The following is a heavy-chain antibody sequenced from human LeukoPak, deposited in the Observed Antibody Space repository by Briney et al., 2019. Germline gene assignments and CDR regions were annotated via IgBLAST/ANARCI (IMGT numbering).Heavy chain of an antibody. CDR3: VRGLRDEDRYYSYYFMDV. J-gene: IGHJ6*03. CDR1: GDSISNYF. CDR2: IHTSGDT. Sequence: SETLSLTCSVSGDSISNYFWTWIRQPPGKGLEWIGHIHTSGDTNYVSSLKSRVTMSVDTSKNQFSLRLSSVTAADTAVYSCVRGLRDEDRYYSYYFMDVWGKGTTVTVSS. V-gene: IGHV4-4*09. D-gene: IGHD3-16*01.